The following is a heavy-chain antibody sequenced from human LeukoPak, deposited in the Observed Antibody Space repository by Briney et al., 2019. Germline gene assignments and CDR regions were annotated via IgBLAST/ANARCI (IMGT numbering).Heavy chain of an antibody. V-gene: IGHV4-30-4*07. J-gene: IGHJ3*02. CDR1: GGSIRSGGYS. Sequence: SETLSLTCAVSGGSIRSGGYSWRWTRQPPGRGLEWIAYIYYSESTYYNPSLKRRFTITVATSKYTFCMKLSSVTAAASAIYYCARSTIVLMVYAVYDAFDIWGQGTMVNVSS. CDR3: ARSTIVLMVYAVYDAFDI. D-gene: IGHD2-8*01. CDR2: IYYSEST.